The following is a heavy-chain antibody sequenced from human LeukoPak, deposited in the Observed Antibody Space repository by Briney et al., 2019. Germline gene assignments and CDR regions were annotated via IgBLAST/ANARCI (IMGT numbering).Heavy chain of an antibody. CDR2: FDPEDGET. CDR3: ATAKYYDYGGNQAPGYFDL. D-gene: IGHD4-23*01. Sequence: GASVKVSCKVSGYTLTELSMHWVRQAPGKGLEWMGGFDPEDGETIYAQKFQGRVTMTEDTSTDTAYMELSSLRSEDTAVYYCATAKYYDYGGNQAPGYFDLWGRGTLVTVSS. CDR1: GYTLTELS. J-gene: IGHJ2*01. V-gene: IGHV1-24*01.